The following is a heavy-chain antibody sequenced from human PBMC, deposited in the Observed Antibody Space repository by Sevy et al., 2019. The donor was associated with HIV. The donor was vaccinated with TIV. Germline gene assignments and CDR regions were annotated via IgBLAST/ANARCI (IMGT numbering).Heavy chain of an antibody. J-gene: IGHJ6*03. CDR1: GFTFSSYG. D-gene: IGHD2-2*02. Sequence: GGSLRLSCAASGFTFSSYGMHWVRQAPGKGLEWVAFIRYDGSNKYYADSVKGRFTISRDNSKNTLYLQMNSLRAEDTAVHYCAKDYCSSTSCYTRLYYYYYMDVWGKGTTVTVSS. CDR3: AKDYCSSTSCYTRLYYYYYMDV. V-gene: IGHV3-30*02. CDR2: IRYDGSNK.